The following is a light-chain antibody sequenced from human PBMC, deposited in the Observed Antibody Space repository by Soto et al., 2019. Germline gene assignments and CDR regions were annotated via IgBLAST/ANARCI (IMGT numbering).Light chain of an antibody. CDR3: SSFAGTNSFV. CDR2: EVT. CDR1: TSDIGAYNY. Sequence: QSALTQPPSASGSPGQSVTISCTGTTSDIGAYNYVSWYHQRPGKAPKLIMYEVTRRPSGVPDRIFGSKSDTTASLTVSGLQAYDEGHYSCSSFAGTNSFVFGTGTKLTVL. V-gene: IGLV2-8*01. J-gene: IGLJ1*01.